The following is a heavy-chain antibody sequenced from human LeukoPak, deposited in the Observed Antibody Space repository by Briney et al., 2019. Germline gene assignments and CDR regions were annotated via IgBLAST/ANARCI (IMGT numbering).Heavy chain of an antibody. Sequence: SVKVSCKASGGTFSSYAISWVRQAPGQGLEWMGGIIPIFGTANYAQKFQGRVTITADKSTSTAYMELSSLRSEDTAVYYCARGRTLYSSSWYAPGSWFDPWGQGTLVTVSS. CDR1: GGTFSSYA. J-gene: IGHJ5*02. CDR2: IIPIFGTA. CDR3: ARGRTLYSSSWYAPGSWFDP. D-gene: IGHD6-13*01. V-gene: IGHV1-69*06.